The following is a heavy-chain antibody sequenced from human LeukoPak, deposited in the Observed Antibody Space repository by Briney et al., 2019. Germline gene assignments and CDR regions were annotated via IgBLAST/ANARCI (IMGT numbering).Heavy chain of an antibody. CDR2: INPISGGT. J-gene: IGHJ4*02. Sequence: ASVKVSCKASGYIFTGYYMHWVRQAPGQGLEWMGWINPISGGTNYAQRFQGRVTMTRDTSISTAYMELNRLRSDDTAVYYCVVVATIGDYWGQGTLVTVSS. CDR1: GYIFTGYY. CDR3: VVVATIGDY. D-gene: IGHD5-12*01. V-gene: IGHV1-2*02.